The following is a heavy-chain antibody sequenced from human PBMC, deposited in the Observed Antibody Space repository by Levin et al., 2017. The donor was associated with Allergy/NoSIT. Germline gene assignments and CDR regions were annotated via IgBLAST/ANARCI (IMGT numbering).Heavy chain of an antibody. D-gene: IGHD4-17*01. CDR1: GGSISSSSYY. CDR3: ARLPSVDYGDYGLFDY. Sequence: SETLSLTCTVSGGSISSSSYYWGWIRQPPGKGLEWIGSIYYSGSTYYNPSLKSRVTISVDTSKNQFSLKLSSVTAADTAVYYCARLPSVDYGDYGLFDYWGQGTLVTVSS. CDR2: IYYSGST. J-gene: IGHJ4*02. V-gene: IGHV4-39*01.